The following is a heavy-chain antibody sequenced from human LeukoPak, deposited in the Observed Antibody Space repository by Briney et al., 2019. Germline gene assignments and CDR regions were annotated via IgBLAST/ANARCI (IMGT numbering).Heavy chain of an antibody. CDR2: ISYDGGNK. CDR1: GFTFSSYA. Sequence: GGSLRLSCAASGFTFSSYAMHWVRQAPGKGLEWVAVISYDGGNKYYADSVKGRFTISRDNSKNTLYLQMNSLRAEDTAVYFCARELGSGGSCYRNWGQGTLVTVSS. CDR3: ARELGSGGSCYRN. V-gene: IGHV3-30-3*01. J-gene: IGHJ4*02. D-gene: IGHD2-15*01.